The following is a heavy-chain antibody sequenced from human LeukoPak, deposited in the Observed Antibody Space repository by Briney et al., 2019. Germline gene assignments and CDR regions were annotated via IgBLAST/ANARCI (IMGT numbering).Heavy chain of an antibody. CDR2: ISSSGSTI. J-gene: IGHJ6*03. CDR1: GFTFSDYY. Sequence: PAGSLRLSCAASGFTFSDYYMSWVRQAPGKGLEWVAYISSSGSTIFYADSVKGRFTISRDNAKNSLYLQMNSLRAEDTAVYYCARIKRSSWGTYDYYYMDVWGKGPTVTVPS. CDR3: ARIKRSSWGTYDYYYMDV. V-gene: IGHV3-11*01. D-gene: IGHD3-16*01.